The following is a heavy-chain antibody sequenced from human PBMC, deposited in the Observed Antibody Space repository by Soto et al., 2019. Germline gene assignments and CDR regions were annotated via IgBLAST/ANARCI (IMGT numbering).Heavy chain of an antibody. CDR3: ARVYRITMVRGELSEY. V-gene: IGHV1-18*01. CDR1: GYTFTSYG. D-gene: IGHD3-10*01. J-gene: IGHJ4*02. CDR2: ISAYNGNT. Sequence: QVQLVQSGAEVKKPGASVKVSCKASGYTFTSYGISWVRQAPGQGLEWMGWISAYNGNTNYAQKLQGRVTMTTATPPSTAYMELRSLRSDDTAVYYCARVYRITMVRGELSEYWGQGTLVTVSS.